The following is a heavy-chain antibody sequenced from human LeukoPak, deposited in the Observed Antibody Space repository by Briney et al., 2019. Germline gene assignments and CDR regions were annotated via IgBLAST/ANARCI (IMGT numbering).Heavy chain of an antibody. CDR3: AKEYYGSGSYSYYYYYMDD. Sequence: PGGSLRPSSAASGFTFSSYGMHWVRQAPGKGLEWVAFIRYDGSNKYYADSVKGRFTISRDNSKYTLYLQMNSLRAEDTAVYYCAKEYYGSGSYSYYYYYMDDWGQGTTVTVSS. CDR2: IRYDGSNK. V-gene: IGHV3-30*02. J-gene: IGHJ6*03. CDR1: GFTFSSYG. D-gene: IGHD3-10*01.